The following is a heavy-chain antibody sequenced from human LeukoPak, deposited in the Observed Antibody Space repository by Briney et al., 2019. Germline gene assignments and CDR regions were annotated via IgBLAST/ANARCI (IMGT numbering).Heavy chain of an antibody. CDR2: MNPNSGNT. J-gene: IGHJ5*02. D-gene: IGHD3-3*01. V-gene: IGHV1-8*01. CDR3: ARGSVFGVVPRIDNWFDP. CDR1: GYTFTSYD. Sequence: ASVKVSCKASGYTFTSYDINWVRQATGQGLEWMGWMNPNSGNTGYAQKFQGRVTMTRNTSISTAYMELSSLRSEDTAVYYCARGSVFGVVPRIDNWFDPWGQGTLVTVSS.